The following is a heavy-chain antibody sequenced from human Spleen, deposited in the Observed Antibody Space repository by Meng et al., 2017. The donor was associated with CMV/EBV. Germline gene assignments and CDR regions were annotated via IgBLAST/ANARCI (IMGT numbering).Heavy chain of an antibody. CDR3: ARDSSTSVDY. CDR1: GGSISSSSYY. V-gene: IGHV4-39*07. CDR2: IYYSGST. Sequence: GSLRLSCTVSGGSISSSSYYWGWIRQPPGKGLEWIGSIYYSGSTYYNPSLKSRVTISVDTSKNQFSLKLSSVTAADTAVYYCARDSSTSVDYWGQGTLVTVSS. J-gene: IGHJ4*02. D-gene: IGHD2-2*01.